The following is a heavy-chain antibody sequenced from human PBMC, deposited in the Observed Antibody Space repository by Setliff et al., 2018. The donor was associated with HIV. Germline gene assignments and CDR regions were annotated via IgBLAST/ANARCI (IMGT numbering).Heavy chain of an antibody. D-gene: IGHD5-12*01. CDR1: GGSLSSYY. J-gene: IGHJ4*02. V-gene: IGHV4-59*01. CDR2: IYYSGST. Sequence: TLSLTCTVSGGSLSSYYWSWIRQPPGKGLEWIGYIYYSGSTKYNPSLKSRVTISVDTSKNQFSLKLSSVTAADTAVYYCARACRSGYDYFHYFDYWGQGTLVTVSS. CDR3: ARACRSGYDYFHYFDY.